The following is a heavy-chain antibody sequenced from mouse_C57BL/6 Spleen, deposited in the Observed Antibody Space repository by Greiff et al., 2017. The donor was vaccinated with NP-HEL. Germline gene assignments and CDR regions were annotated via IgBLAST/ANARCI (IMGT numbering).Heavy chain of an antibody. CDR2: IYPGDGDT. V-gene: IGHV1-82*01. CDR1: GYAFSSSW. D-gene: IGHD4-1*01. J-gene: IGHJ3*01. Sequence: QVQLQQSGPELVKPGASVKISCKASGYAFSSSWMNWVKQRPGKGREWIGRIYPGDGDTNYNGKFKGKATLTADKSSSTAYMQLSSLTSEDSAVYFCARSPTGTGFAYWGQGTLVTVSA. CDR3: ARSPTGTGFAY.